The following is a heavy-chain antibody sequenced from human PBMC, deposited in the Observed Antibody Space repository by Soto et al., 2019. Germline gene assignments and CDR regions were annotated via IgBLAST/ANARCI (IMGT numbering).Heavy chain of an antibody. CDR2: ISTSGSTI. Sequence: AQLVESGGGLVKAGASLRLSCAVSGFTFSDHYMTWIRQAPGKGLEWVSDISTSGSTINYADAVKGRFTISRDNAKKSMYLQMDSLRPEDTAVYYCARVISWGGFDIWGQGTTVTVSS. V-gene: IGHV3-11*01. CDR1: GFTFSDHY. J-gene: IGHJ3*02. CDR3: ARVISWGGFDI. D-gene: IGHD7-27*01.